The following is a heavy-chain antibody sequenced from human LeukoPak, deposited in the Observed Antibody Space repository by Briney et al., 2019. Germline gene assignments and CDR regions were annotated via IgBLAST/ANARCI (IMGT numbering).Heavy chain of an antibody. CDR3: ARDQEEYYYDSSGHFDY. CDR1: GYTFTDYY. D-gene: IGHD3-22*01. J-gene: IGHJ4*02. V-gene: IGHV1-2*02. Sequence: ASVKVSCKASGYTFTDYYIHWVRQAPGQGLEWMGWLNPNSGGTNYAQKFQGRVTLTRDTSISTAYMELSRLRSDDTAVYYCARDQEEYYYDSSGHFDYWGQGTLVTVSS. CDR2: LNPNSGGT.